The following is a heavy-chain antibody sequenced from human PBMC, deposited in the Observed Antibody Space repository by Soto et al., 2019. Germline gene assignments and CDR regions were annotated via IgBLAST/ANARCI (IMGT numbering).Heavy chain of an antibody. CDR3: ARGGVSTRTFDY. J-gene: IGHJ4*02. Sequence: LKISCKCSVYXFPGYLLPWVRQMPGKGLELIGIIYPSDSDTRYRPSFQGQVRISADKSISSAYLQWSSLRASDNAMYYCARGGVSTRTFDYGAQATPGTVS. V-gene: IGHV5-51*01. CDR2: IYPSDSDT. D-gene: IGHD3-3*01. CDR1: VYXFPGYL.